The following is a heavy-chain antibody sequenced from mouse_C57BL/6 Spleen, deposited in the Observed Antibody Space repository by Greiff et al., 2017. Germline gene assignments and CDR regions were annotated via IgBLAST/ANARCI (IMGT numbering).Heavy chain of an antibody. CDR2: IYPGSGST. J-gene: IGHJ4*01. Sequence: VQLQQPGAELVKPGASVKMSCKVSGYTFTSYWITWVRQRPGQGLEWIGDIYPGSGSTNDNEKFKSKATLTVDTSSGTTYMQLSSLTSEDSAVYYCASPDSSGYAMDYWGQGTSVTVSS. CDR1: GYTFTSYW. V-gene: IGHV1-55*01. D-gene: IGHD3-2*02. CDR3: ASPDSSGYAMDY.